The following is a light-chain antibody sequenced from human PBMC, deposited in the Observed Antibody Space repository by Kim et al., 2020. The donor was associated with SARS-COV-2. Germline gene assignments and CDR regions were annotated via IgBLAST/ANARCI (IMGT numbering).Light chain of an antibody. CDR2: DAS. CDR1: QSVSHY. J-gene: IGKJ2*01. CDR3: QQRGNWPLT. Sequence: EIVLTQSPATLSLSPGERATLSCRASQSVSHYLAWYQQKPGQAPRLLIYDASNRATGVPARFSGSGSGTDFTLTISSLEPEDFAVYYCQQRGNWPLTFGGGTKLEI. V-gene: IGKV3-11*01.